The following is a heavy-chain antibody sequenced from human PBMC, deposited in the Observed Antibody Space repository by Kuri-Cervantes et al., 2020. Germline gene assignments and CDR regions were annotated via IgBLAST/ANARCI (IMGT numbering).Heavy chain of an antibody. CDR1: GGSISSGSYQ. CDR3: ARQEGGTSWLLIDY. V-gene: IGHV4-39*01. Sequence: GSLRLSCTVSGGSISSGSYQWGWIRQPPGKGLEWIGNIYYSGSTYYNPSLKSRVTISVDTSKNQFSLKLSSVTAADTAVYYCARQEGGTSWLLIDYWGQGTLVTVSS. D-gene: IGHD6-13*01. J-gene: IGHJ4*02. CDR2: IYYSGST.